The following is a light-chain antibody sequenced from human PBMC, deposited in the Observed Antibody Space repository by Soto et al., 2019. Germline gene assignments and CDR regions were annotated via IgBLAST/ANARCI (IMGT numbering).Light chain of an antibody. CDR2: GNS. V-gene: IGLV1-40*01. J-gene: IGLJ2*01. Sequence: QSVLTQPPSVSGAPGQRVTISCTGSSSNIGAGYDVHWYQQLPGTAPKLRIHGNSNRPSGVPDRFSGSKSGTSASLAITGLQAEDEADYYRQSRDSTLSVVELGGGTNLPLL. CDR1: SSNIGAGYD. CDR3: QSRDSTLSVVE.